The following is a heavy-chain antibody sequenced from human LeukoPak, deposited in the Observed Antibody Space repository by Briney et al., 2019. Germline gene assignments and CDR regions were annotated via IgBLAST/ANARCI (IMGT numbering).Heavy chain of an antibody. Sequence: SQTLSLTCAISGDSVSSNSAAWNWIRQSQSRGLEWLGRTYYRSKWYNDYAVSVKSRITINPDTSKNQFSLQLNSVTPEDTAVYYCARDPGYSYGPHFDYWGQGTLVTVSS. CDR1: GDSVSSNSAA. J-gene: IGHJ4*02. CDR3: ARDPGYSYGPHFDY. CDR2: TYYRSKWYN. V-gene: IGHV6-1*01. D-gene: IGHD5-18*01.